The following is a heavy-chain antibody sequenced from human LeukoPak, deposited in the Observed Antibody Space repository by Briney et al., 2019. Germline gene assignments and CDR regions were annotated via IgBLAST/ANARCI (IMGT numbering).Heavy chain of an antibody. V-gene: IGHV1-18*01. CDR2: ISSYNGNT. J-gene: IGHJ6*03. Sequence: GASVKVSCKASGYTFTSYGISWVRQAPGQGLEWMGWISSYNGNTNYAQKLQGRVTMTTDTSTSTAYMELRSLRSDDTAVYHCARWAQPYHYYYMDVWGKGTTVTISS. CDR1: GYTFTSYG. CDR3: ARWAQPYHYYYMDV.